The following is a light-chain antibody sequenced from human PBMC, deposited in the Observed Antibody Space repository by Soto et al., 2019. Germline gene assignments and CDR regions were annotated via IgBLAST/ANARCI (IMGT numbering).Light chain of an antibody. CDR3: TSYTPSSTYV. V-gene: IGLV2-14*01. CDR1: SSDVGNYDY. Sequence: QSALTQPASVSGSPGQSITISCTGTSSDVGNYDYVSWYQQYPGKAPRLMIYAVSRRPSGISDRFSGSKSGNTASLTISGLQAEDEADYCCTSYTPSSTYVFGTGTKVTVL. J-gene: IGLJ1*01. CDR2: AVS.